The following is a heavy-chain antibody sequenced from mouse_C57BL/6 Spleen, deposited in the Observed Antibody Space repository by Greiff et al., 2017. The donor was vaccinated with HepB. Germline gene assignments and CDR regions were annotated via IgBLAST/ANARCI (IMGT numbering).Heavy chain of an antibody. J-gene: IGHJ2*01. CDR1: GYTFTSYW. D-gene: IGHD2-13*01. Sequence: QVQLQQPGAELVRPGSSVKLSCKASGYTFTSYWMHWVKQRPIQGLEWIGNIDPSDSETHYNQKFKDKATLTVDKSSSTAYMQLSSLTSEDSAVYYGARRGLQGYYFGYWGQGTTLTVSS. V-gene: IGHV1-52*01. CDR3: ARRGLQGYYFGY. CDR2: IDPSDSET.